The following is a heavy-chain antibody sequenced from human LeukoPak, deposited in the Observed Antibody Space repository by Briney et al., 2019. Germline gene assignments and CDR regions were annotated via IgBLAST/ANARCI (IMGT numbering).Heavy chain of an antibody. Sequence: PGGSLRLSCAASAFTFSSYAMIWVRQAPGKGLEWVSGISGTGGRTYYADSVKGRFTVSRDNSKNTLYLQMNSLRAEDTAVYYCAKNEYSRSPAELWYYYYMDVWGKGTTVTVSS. CDR3: AKNEYSRSPAELWYYYYMDV. V-gene: IGHV3-23*01. CDR2: ISGTGGRT. J-gene: IGHJ6*03. D-gene: IGHD6-6*01. CDR1: AFTFSSYA.